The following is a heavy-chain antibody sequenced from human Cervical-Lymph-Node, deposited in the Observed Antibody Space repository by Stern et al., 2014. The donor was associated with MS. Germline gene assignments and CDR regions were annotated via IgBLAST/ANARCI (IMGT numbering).Heavy chain of an antibody. J-gene: IGHJ4*02. CDR1: GFRFGDHG. CDR2: IWFDGRLD. D-gene: IGHD3-3*01. CDR3: ARDDHDAIFFDY. V-gene: IGHV3-33*01. Sequence: MQLVESGGGVVQPGSSLRLSCSASGFRFGDHGMHWVRQAPGKGLEWVANIWFDGRLDTYSDSVRGRFTISRDNADNTLHLQMHSLRVEDTAVYYCARDDHDAIFFDYWGQGALVTVSS.